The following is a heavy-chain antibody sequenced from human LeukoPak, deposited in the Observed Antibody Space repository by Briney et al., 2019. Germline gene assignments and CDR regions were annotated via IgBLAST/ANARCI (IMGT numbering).Heavy chain of an antibody. J-gene: IGHJ6*03. V-gene: IGHV7-4-1*02. Sequence: ASVKVSCKASGYTFTSYAMNWVRQAPGQGLEWMGWINTNTGNPTYAQGFTGRFVFSLDTSVSTAYLQISSLKAEDIAVYYCARDLEVTVTTDYYYYYMDVWGKGTTVTVSS. CDR1: GYTFTSYA. CDR3: ARDLEVTVTTDYYYYYMDV. D-gene: IGHD4-17*01. CDR2: INTNTGNP.